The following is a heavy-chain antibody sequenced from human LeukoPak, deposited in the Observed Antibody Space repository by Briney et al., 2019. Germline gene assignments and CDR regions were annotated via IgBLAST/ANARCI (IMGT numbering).Heavy chain of an antibody. CDR2: ISGSGGST. CDR1: GFTFSSYA. J-gene: IGHJ4*02. CDR3: AKDPTGDIGFDY. V-gene: IGHV3-23*01. Sequence: GGSLRLSCAASGFTFSSYAMSWVRQVPGKGLEWVSAISGSGGSTYYADSVKGRFTISRDNSKNTLYLQMNSLRAEDTAVYYCAKDPTGDIGFDYWGQGTLVTVSS. D-gene: IGHD5-12*01.